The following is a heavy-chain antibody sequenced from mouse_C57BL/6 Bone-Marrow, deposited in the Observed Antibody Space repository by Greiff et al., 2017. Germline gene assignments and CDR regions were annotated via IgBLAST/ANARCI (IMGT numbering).Heavy chain of an antibody. CDR3: AKLGYAMDY. Sequence: VKLQESGPELVKPGASVKISCKASGYAFSSSWMNWVKQRPGKGLEWIGRIYPGDGDTNYNGKVKGKATLTADKSSSTAYMQLSSLTSEDSAVYFCAKLGYAMDYWGQGTSVTVSS. CDR1: GYAFSSSW. CDR2: IYPGDGDT. J-gene: IGHJ4*01. V-gene: IGHV1-82*01. D-gene: IGHD4-1*01.